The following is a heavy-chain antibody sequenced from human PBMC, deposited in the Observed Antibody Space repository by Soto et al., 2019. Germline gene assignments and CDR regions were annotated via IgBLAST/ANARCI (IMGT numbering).Heavy chain of an antibody. Sequence: SETLSLTGVVSDGAISRYDWCTWVRQPPGQGLERVGKMCLSWGAEYSPSLKGRATISAESSKNHFSLRLTGVTAADTAVYYCATGNVDSMLEYGGQGTQVTVSS. J-gene: IGHJ4*02. CDR3: ATGNVDSMLEY. D-gene: IGHD3-3*01. CDR1: DGAISRYDW. CDR2: MCLSWGA. V-gene: IGHV4-4*02.